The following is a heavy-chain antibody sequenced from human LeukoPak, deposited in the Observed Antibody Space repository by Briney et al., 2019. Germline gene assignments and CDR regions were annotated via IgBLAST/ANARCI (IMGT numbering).Heavy chain of an antibody. V-gene: IGHV4-34*01. D-gene: IGHD6-13*01. CDR2: INHSGST. Sequence: SETLSLTCAVYGGSFSGYYWSWIRQPPGKGLEWIGEINHSGSTNYNPSLKSRVTISVDTSKNQFSLKLSSVTAADTAVYYCARYGYSSSWYYFDHWGQGTLVTVSS. CDR1: GGSFSGYY. J-gene: IGHJ4*02. CDR3: ARYGYSSSWYYFDH.